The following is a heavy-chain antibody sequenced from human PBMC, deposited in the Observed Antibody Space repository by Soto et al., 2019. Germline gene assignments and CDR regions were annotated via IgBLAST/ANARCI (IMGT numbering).Heavy chain of an antibody. CDR2: IIPIFGTA. D-gene: IGHD3-22*01. Sequence: SVKVSCKASGGTFSNYGVKWVRQAPGQGLEWVGGIIPIFGTAKYAQKFQGRVTITADDSTRTAYMELSSLRSEDTAVYYCARDGTLYDSSAYYYLYWGQGTLVTVSS. V-gene: IGHV1-69*13. CDR3: ARDGTLYDSSAYYYLY. CDR1: GGTFSNYG. J-gene: IGHJ1*01.